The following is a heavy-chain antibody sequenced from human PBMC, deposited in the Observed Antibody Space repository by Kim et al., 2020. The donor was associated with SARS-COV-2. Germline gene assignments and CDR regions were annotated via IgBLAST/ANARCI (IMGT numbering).Heavy chain of an antibody. D-gene: IGHD3-10*01. CDR1: GGSIISYY. CDR2: IYYSGST. J-gene: IGHJ6*01. V-gene: IGHV4-59*01. Sequence: SETLSLTCTVSGGSIISYYWRWIRQPPGKGLEWIGHIYYSGSTNYNPSPRSRVTISVDRSNNQISLKVNSVTAADTAVYYCARKGLEKNYYTSGRRMMD. CDR3: ARKGLEKNYYTSGRRMMD.